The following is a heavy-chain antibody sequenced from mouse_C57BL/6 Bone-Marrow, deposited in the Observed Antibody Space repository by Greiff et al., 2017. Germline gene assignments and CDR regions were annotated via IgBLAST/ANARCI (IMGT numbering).Heavy chain of an antibody. Sequence: EVQGVESGGDLVKPGGSLKLSCAASGFTFSSYGMSWVRQTPDKRLEWVATISSGGSYPYYPDSVKGGFTISRDNAKNTLYLQMSSLKSEDTAMYYCARQGYYSNSYAMDYWGQGTSVTVSS. D-gene: IGHD2-5*01. CDR1: GFTFSSYG. CDR3: ARQGYYSNSYAMDY. J-gene: IGHJ4*01. CDR2: ISSGGSYP. V-gene: IGHV5-6*01.